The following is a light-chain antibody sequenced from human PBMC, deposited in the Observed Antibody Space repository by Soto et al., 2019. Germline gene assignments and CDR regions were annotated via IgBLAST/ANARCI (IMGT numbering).Light chain of an antibody. CDR2: DAS. Sequence: DIQMTQSPSPLSASIGDRVTITCWASQSIDNWLAWYQQKPGKAPHLLIYDASRLETGVPSRFSGSGSGTEFTLTISSLQADDFATYFCQHYNGYPYTFGPGTXL. V-gene: IGKV1-5*01. J-gene: IGKJ2*01. CDR3: QHYNGYPYT. CDR1: QSIDNW.